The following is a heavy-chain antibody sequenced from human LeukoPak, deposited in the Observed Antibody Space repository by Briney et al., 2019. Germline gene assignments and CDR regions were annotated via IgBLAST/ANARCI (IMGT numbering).Heavy chain of an antibody. CDR1: GFTFSSYW. CDR3: AKDIANIFKVIITLSY. CDR2: IKEDESEK. D-gene: IGHD3-3*02. J-gene: IGHJ4*02. V-gene: IGHV3-7*03. Sequence: GGSLRLSCAASGFTFSSYWMSWVRQAPGKGLEWVANIKEDESEKYYVDSVKGRFTISRDNSEKTLYLQMSSLRAEDTAVYYCAKDIANIFKVIITLSYLGQGTLVTVSS.